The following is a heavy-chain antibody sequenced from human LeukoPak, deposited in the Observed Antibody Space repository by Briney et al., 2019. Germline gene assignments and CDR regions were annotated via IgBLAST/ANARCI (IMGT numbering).Heavy chain of an antibody. Sequence: GGSLRLSCAASGFTFDDYAMRWVRQAPGKGLEWVSGISWNSGSIGYADSVKGRFTISRDNAKNSLYLQMNSLRAEDTALYYCAKGFEWYYDSSGYYDYWGQGTLVTVSS. CDR3: AKGFEWYYDSSGYYDY. J-gene: IGHJ4*02. D-gene: IGHD3-22*01. CDR2: ISWNSGSI. CDR1: GFTFDDYA. V-gene: IGHV3-9*01.